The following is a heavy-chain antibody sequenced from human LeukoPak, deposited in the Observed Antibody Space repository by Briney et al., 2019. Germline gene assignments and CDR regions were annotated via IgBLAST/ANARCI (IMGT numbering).Heavy chain of an antibody. D-gene: IGHD2-15*01. J-gene: IGHJ4*02. CDR3: AREYCSGGSCQYYFDY. V-gene: IGHV3-21*01. CDR2: ISSSSSYI. CDR1: GFTLSSYS. Sequence: GGSLRLSCAASGFTLSSYSMNWGRQGPGKGLEWVSSISSSSSYICYADSVKGRFTSSRDNAKNSLYLQMNSPRAEDTAVYYCAREYCSGGSCQYYFDYWGQGTLVTVSS.